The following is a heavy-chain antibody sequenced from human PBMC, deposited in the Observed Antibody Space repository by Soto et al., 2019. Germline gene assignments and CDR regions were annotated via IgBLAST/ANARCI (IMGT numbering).Heavy chain of an antibody. D-gene: IGHD2-15*01. J-gene: IGHJ6*03. Sequence: QVQLVESGGGLVKPGGSLRFSCAASGFTFSDYYMSWIRQAPGKGLEWLSYISSSGSATYYADSVKGRFTISRDNAKNSLSLQMNSMRAEDPAVYYCARLRDYCSGGRCYSGYYYYMDVWGRGTTVTVSS. V-gene: IGHV3-11*01. CDR2: ISSSGSAT. CDR3: ARLRDYCSGGRCYSGYYYYMDV. CDR1: GFTFSDYY.